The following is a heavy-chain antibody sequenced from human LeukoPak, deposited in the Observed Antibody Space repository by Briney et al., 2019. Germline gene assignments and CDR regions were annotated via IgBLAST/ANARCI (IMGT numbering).Heavy chain of an antibody. D-gene: IGHD2-2*02. J-gene: IGHJ4*02. V-gene: IGHV4-34*01. CDR3: ARGPGKINCSSTSCYTRYFDY. Sequence: SETLSLTCAVYGGSFSGYYWSWIRQPPGKGLEWIGEINHSGSTNYNPSRKSRVTISVDTSKNQFSLKLSSVTAADTAVYYCARGPGKINCSSTSCYTRYFDYWGQGTLVTVSS. CDR2: INHSGST. CDR1: GGSFSGYY.